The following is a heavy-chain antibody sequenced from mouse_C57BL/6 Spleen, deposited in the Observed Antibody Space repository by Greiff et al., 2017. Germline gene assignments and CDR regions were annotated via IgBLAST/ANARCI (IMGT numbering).Heavy chain of an antibody. CDR1: GYSFTSYY. CDR3: ARGRYYEGGWFAY. Sequence: VQLQESGPELVKPGASVKISCKASGYSFTSYYIHWVKQRPGQGLEWIGWIYPGSGNTKYNEKFKGKATLTADTSSSTAYMQLSSLTSEDSAVYYCARGRYYEGGWFAYWGQGTLVTVSA. J-gene: IGHJ3*01. V-gene: IGHV1-66*01. CDR2: IYPGSGNT. D-gene: IGHD1-1*01.